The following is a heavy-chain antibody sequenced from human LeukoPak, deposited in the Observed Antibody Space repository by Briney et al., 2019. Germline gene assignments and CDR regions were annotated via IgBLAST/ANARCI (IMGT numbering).Heavy chain of an antibody. CDR1: GFTFSSYG. J-gene: IGHJ5*02. Sequence: PGGSLRLSCAASGFTFSSYGMHWVRRAPGKGLEWVAFIRYDGSNKYYADSVKGRFTISRDNSKNTLYLQMNSLRAEDTAVYYCAKGGSGSYYGSSWFDPWGQGTLVTVSS. CDR3: AKGGSGSYYGSSWFDP. CDR2: IRYDGSNK. D-gene: IGHD1-26*01. V-gene: IGHV3-30*02.